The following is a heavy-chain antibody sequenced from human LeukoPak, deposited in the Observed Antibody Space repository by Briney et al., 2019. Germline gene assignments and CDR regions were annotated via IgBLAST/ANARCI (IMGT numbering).Heavy chain of an antibody. Sequence: GGSLRLSCAASGFTFSSYGMSWVRQAPGKGLEWVSSITGTGGRTYFADSVQGRFTISRDNSKNTVYLQMNSLRAEDTAVYYCTKAPCSGDSCYHFDCWGQGTLVTVSS. CDR3: TKAPCSGDSCYHFDC. V-gene: IGHV3-23*01. J-gene: IGHJ4*02. CDR2: ITGTGGRT. D-gene: IGHD2-15*01. CDR1: GFTFSSYG.